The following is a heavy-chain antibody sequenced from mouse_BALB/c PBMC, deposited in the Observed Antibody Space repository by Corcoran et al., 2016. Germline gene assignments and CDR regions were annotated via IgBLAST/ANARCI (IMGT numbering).Heavy chain of an antibody. V-gene: IGHV9-1*02. CDR3: AREPYAMDY. J-gene: IGHJ4*01. CDR2: INTYTGEP. CDR1: VYTFTNYG. Sequence: QNQLVQSGPELKKPGETVKISCKASVYTFTNYGMNWVKQAPGKGLKWMGWINTYTGEPTYADDFKGRFAFSLETSASTAYLQINNLKNEDMATYFCAREPYAMDYWGQGTSVTVSS.